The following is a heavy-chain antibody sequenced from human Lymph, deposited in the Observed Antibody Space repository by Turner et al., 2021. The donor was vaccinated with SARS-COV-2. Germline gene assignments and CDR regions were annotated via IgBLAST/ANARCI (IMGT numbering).Heavy chain of an antibody. V-gene: IGHV1-2*02. D-gene: IGHD3-10*01. CDR3: ARSRDLQSMIRGVDPFDY. CDR1: GYPFPGYY. CDR2: INPNSGGT. Sequence: QVQLVQSGAEVKKPGASVKVSCKASGYPFPGYYMHWVRQAPGQGLEWMGWINPNSGGTNYPQKFQGRVTMTRDTSISRAYMELSRLRSDDTAVYYCARSRDLQSMIRGVDPFDYWGQGTLVTVSS. J-gene: IGHJ4*02.